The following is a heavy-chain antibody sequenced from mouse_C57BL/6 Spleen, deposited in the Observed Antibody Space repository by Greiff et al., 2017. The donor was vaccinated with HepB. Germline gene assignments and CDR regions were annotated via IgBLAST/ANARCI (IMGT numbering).Heavy chain of an antibody. Sequence: EVKLMESGPGLVKPSQSLSLTCSVTGYSITSGYYWNWIRQFPGNKLEWMGYISYDGSNNYNPSLKNRISITRDTSKNQFFLKLNSVTTEDTATYYCATTAQGYFDYWGQGTTLTVSS. CDR1: GYSITSGYY. J-gene: IGHJ2*01. CDR2: ISYDGSN. CDR3: ATTAQGYFDY. D-gene: IGHD3-2*02. V-gene: IGHV3-6*01.